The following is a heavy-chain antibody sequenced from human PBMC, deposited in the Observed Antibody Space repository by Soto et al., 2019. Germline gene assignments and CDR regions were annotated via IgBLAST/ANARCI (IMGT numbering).Heavy chain of an antibody. J-gene: IGHJ4*02. Sequence: SETLSLTCTVSGGSINTGAYYWSWIRQHPGKGLEWIGYISYSGNTYYKSSLKSRVTISVDTSKNQFSLRLSSVTAADTAVYYCAAQETVITSFDYWGQGTLVTVS. V-gene: IGHV4-31*03. CDR2: ISYSGNT. D-gene: IGHD4-17*01. CDR1: GGSINTGAYY. CDR3: AAQETVITSFDY.